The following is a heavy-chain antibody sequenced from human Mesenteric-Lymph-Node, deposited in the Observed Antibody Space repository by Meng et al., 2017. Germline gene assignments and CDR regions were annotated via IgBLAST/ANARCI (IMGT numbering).Heavy chain of an antibody. J-gene: IGHJ6*02. D-gene: IGHD4-17*01. CDR3: ARDPYGDYSLRYYGMDV. CDR2: IIPIFGTA. CDR1: GCTFSSYA. V-gene: IGHV1-69*05. Sequence: SSVKVSCMGCGCTFSSYAISWVRQAPGQGREWMGGIIPIFGTANYAQKFQGRVTITTDESTSTDYMELSSLRSEDTAVYDCARDPYGDYSLRYYGMDVWGQGTTVTVSS.